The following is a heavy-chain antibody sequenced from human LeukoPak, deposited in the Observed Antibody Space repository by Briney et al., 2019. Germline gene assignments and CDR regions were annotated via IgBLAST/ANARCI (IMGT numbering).Heavy chain of an antibody. CDR1: GFSFSHYS. V-gene: IGHV3-64*02. Sequence: PGGSLRLSCAASGFSFSHYSMNWVRQAPGKGLEFFSSIGSDGITTYYGDSVKGRFTISRDNPENTLYLQMGSLRPEDMAVYYCTRAYCSSSACYRFDYWGRGTLVTVSS. CDR2: IGSDGITT. CDR3: TRAYCSSSACYRFDY. D-gene: IGHD2-2*01. J-gene: IGHJ4*02.